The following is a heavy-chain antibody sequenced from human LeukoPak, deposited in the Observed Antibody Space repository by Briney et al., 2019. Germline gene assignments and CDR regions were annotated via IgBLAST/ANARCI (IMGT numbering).Heavy chain of an antibody. CDR2: INHSGST. Sequence: PSETLSLTCAVYGGSFSGYYWSWIRQPPGKGLEWIGEINHSGSTNYNPSLKSRVTISVDTSKNQFSLKLSSVTAADTAVYYCARADKLGIAYYFDYWGQGTLVTASS. CDR1: GGSFSGYY. V-gene: IGHV4-34*01. D-gene: IGHD7-27*01. CDR3: ARADKLGIAYYFDY. J-gene: IGHJ4*02.